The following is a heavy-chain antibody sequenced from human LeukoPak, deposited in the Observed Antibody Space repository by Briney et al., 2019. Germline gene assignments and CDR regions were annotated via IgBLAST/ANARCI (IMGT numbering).Heavy chain of an antibody. D-gene: IGHD2-15*01. CDR2: INPNSGGT. J-gene: IGHJ4*02. V-gene: IGHV1-2*02. Sequence: GASVKVSCKASGYTFTGYYMHWVRQAPGQGLEWMGWINPNSGGTSYAQKFQGRVTMTRDTSISTAYMELSRLRSDDTAVYYCARDSSSYYFDYWGQGTLVTVSS. CDR1: GYTFTGYY. CDR3: ARDSSSYYFDY.